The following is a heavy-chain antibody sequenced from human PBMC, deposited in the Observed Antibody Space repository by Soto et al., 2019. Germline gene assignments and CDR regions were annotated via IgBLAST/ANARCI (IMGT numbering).Heavy chain of an antibody. J-gene: IGHJ4*02. CDR2: ISGSGDRT. D-gene: IGHD4-17*01. CDR1: GITISNYP. Sequence: EVQLLESGGGLVQAGGSLRLSCAASGITISNYPMSWVRQAPGKGLDWVAGISGSGDRTYYADSAKGRFTISKDISKNSLSRQLDSLGVEDTGVYFCVEDDGVYPSTAPHGGQGTLVTVSS. V-gene: IGHV3-23*01. CDR3: VEDDGVYPSTAPH.